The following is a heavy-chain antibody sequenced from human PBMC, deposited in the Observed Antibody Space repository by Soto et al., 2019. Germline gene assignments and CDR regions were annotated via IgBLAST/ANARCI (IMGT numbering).Heavy chain of an antibody. J-gene: IGHJ6*03. V-gene: IGHV3-20*01. CDR2: INWNGGST. CDR1: GFTFDDYG. CDR3: AKAAAYYYYYMDV. Sequence: GGSLRLSCAASGFTFDDYGMSWVRQAPGKGLEWVSGINWNGGSTGYADSVKGRFTISRDNAKNSLYLQMNSLRAEDTALYHCAKAAAYYYYYMDVWGKGTTVTVSS.